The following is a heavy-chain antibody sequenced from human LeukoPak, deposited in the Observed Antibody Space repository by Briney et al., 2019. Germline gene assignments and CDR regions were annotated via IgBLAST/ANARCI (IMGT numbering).Heavy chain of an antibody. V-gene: IGHV1-2*02. CDR3: AREQLGYCSGGSCVAPFDP. Sequence: ASVKVSCKASGYTFTCYYMHWVRQAPGQGLEWMGWINPNSGGTNYAQKFQGRVTMTRDTSISTAYMELSRLRSDDTAVYYCAREQLGYCSGGSCVAPFDPWGQGTLVTVSS. J-gene: IGHJ5*02. CDR1: GYTFTCYY. D-gene: IGHD2-15*01. CDR2: INPNSGGT.